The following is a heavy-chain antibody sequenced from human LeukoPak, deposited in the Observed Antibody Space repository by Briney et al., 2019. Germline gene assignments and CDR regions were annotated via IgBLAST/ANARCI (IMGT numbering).Heavy chain of an antibody. CDR1: GHTFTGYY. CDR3: ATVEYAFDI. D-gene: IGHD5-24*01. V-gene: IGHV1-69-2*01. CDR2: VDPEDGET. J-gene: IGHJ3*02. Sequence: ASVKVSCKVSGHTFTGYYMHWVQQAPGKGLEWMGLVDPEDGETIYAEKFQGRVTITADTSTDTAYMELSSLISEDTAVYYCATVEYAFDIWGQGTMVTVSS.